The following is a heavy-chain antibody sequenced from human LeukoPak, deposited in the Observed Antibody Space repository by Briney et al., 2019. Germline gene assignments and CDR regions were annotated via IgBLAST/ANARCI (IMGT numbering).Heavy chain of an antibody. D-gene: IGHD3-9*01. Sequence: GGSLRLSCAASGFTFSSYWMTWVRQAPGKGLEWVANTKQDGSEKNYVDSVKGRFTISRDNAKNSLYLQMNSLRVEDTAVYYCARFFLNGVLRYFDWSSGGGYFDYWGQGTLVTVSS. J-gene: IGHJ4*02. V-gene: IGHV3-7*01. CDR3: ARFFLNGVLRYFDWSSGGGYFDY. CDR1: GFTFSSYW. CDR2: TKQDGSEK.